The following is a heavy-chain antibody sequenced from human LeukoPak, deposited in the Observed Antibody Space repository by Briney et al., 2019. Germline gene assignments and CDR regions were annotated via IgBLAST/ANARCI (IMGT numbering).Heavy chain of an antibody. CDR1: EYTFTSYY. Sequence: ASVKVSCKASEYTFTSYYIHWVRQAPGQGLEWMGVINPSGGTTSYAQKFQGRVTMTRDTSTSTVYIELSSLRSEDTAVYYCARDRLLGDGYNDYFDYWGQGTLVTVSS. V-gene: IGHV1-46*01. D-gene: IGHD5-24*01. CDR3: ARDRLLGDGYNDYFDY. J-gene: IGHJ4*02. CDR2: INPSGGTT.